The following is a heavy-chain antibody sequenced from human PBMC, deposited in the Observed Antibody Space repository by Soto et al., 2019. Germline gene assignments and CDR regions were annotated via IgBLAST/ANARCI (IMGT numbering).Heavy chain of an antibody. V-gene: IGHV3-48*01. CDR1: GFTFSSYS. CDR3: ARDIDE. D-gene: IGHD2-15*01. Sequence: EVQVVESGGGLVQPGGSLRLSCAASGFTFSSYSMNWVRQAPGKGLEWVSYISSSSSTKFYADSVTGRFTISKDNARNSLYLQMNSLRAEDTGVYYCARDIDEGGQGTLVTVSS. CDR2: ISSSSSTK. J-gene: IGHJ4*02.